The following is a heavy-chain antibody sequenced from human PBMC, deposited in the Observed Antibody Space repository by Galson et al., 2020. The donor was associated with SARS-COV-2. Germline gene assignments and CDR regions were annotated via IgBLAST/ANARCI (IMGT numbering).Heavy chain of an antibody. D-gene: IGHD2-15*01. Sequence: ASETLSLTCTVSGGSVSRNYWTWIRQPPGKGLEWIASIYSRGDTSYNPALHSRVIISVDTSNNQFSLRLSSVAAADTAIYYCARLAADSIEGLRWWGVPDNESHGMDVWGRGTTVTVS. J-gene: IGHJ6*02. CDR3: ARLAADSIEGLRWWGVPDNESHGMDV. CDR2: IYSRGDT. V-gene: IGHV4-59*08. CDR1: GGSVSRNY.